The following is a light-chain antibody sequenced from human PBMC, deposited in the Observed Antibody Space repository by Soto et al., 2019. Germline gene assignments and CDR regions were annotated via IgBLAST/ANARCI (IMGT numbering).Light chain of an antibody. CDR3: QTWDIGFQV. J-gene: IGLJ2*01. CDR1: SGHSTYA. V-gene: IGLV4-69*01. CDR2: LNSDGSH. Sequence: QSVLTQSPSASASLGASVMLTCTLSSGHSTYAIAWHQQQPEKGPRYLMKLNSDGSHNKGDGIPDRFSGSNSGAERYLTISSLQSEDEAVYYCQTWDIGFQVFGGGTKLTVL.